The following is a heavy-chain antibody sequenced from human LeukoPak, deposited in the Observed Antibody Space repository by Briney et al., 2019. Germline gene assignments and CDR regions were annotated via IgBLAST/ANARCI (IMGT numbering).Heavy chain of an antibody. D-gene: IGHD7-27*01. CDR1: GSTFTDFY. V-gene: IGHV1-2*02. Sequence: ASVKVSCKASGSTFTDFYIHWLRQAPGGGPQWIAWINPKNSGTKYEQKFQGRVTMTRDTSISTAYMELSRLRSDGTAVYYCARSAAWGSKGAFDIWGQGTMVTVSS. CDR3: ARSAAWGSKGAFDI. J-gene: IGHJ3*02. CDR2: INPKNSGT.